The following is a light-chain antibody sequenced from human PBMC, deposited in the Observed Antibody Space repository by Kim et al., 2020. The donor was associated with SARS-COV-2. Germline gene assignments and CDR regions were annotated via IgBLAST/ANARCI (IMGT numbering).Light chain of an antibody. J-gene: IGLJ3*02. CDR1: TGAVTNEYW. CDR2: DTN. V-gene: IGLV7-43*01. CDR3: LLFYRHTWV. Sequence: QNVVTQETSLTVSPGRTVTLTCASNTGAVTNEYWPNCFQQKPGQPPRSLIYDTNSRHSWTPARFSGSLIGGQAALTLSGVQPEDEAEYYFLLFYRHTWVFSGGTQLTVL.